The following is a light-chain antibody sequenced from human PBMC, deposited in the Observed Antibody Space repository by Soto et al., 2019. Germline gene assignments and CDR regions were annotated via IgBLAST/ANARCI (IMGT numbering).Light chain of an antibody. CDR2: YDS. Sequence: SYELTQPPSVSGAPEKRDNITCGGNHIGNKRVHWYRQKPGQAPVLVISYDSDRPSGIPERFSGSNSGNTATLTISRVEDGDEADYYCQVWDIMTDNYVFGPGTKLTVL. V-gene: IGLV3-21*04. CDR3: QVWDIMTDNYV. CDR1: HIGNKR. J-gene: IGLJ1*01.